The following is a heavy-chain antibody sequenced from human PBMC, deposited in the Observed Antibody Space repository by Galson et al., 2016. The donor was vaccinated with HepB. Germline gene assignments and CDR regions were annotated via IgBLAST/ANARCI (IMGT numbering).Heavy chain of an antibody. V-gene: IGHV3-9*01. CDR2: ISWNSGAI. Sequence: SLRLSCAASGFTLDNYAMHWVRQAPGKGLEWVSGISWNSGAIGYADSVKGRFTVSRDTSKNQISLKLSSVTAADTAVYYCAREGSSSWWNWFDPWGQGTLVTVSS. D-gene: IGHD6-13*01. CDR1: GFTLDNYA. J-gene: IGHJ5*02. CDR3: AREGSSSWWNWFDP.